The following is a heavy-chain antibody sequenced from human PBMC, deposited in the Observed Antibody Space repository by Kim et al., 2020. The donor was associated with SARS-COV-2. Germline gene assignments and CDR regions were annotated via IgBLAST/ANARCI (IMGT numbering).Heavy chain of an antibody. J-gene: IGHJ4*02. D-gene: IGHD2-2*01. CDR3: ARGGGIVPAAEFDY. CDR1: GYTFTTYG. CDR2: ISAFNGNT. Sequence: ASVKVSCKASGYTFTTYGISWVRQAPGQGLDWMGWISAFNGNTNYAQKLQGRVIMTTDTSTSTAYMELRSLRSDDTAVYYCARGGGIVPAAEFDYWGQGTLVTVSS. V-gene: IGHV1-18*04.